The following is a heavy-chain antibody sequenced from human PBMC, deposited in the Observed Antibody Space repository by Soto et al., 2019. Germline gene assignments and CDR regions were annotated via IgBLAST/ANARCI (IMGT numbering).Heavy chain of an antibody. J-gene: IGHJ5*02. CDR2: IKQDGSEK. D-gene: IGHD6-13*01. CDR1: GFTFSSYW. V-gene: IGHV3-7*03. Sequence: GGSLRLSCAASGFTFSSYWMSWVRQAPGKGLEWVANIKQDGSEKYYVDSVKGRFTISRDNAKNSLYLQMNSLRAEDTAVYYCARPLLPYSSSWYGSWFDPWGQGTLVTVPS. CDR3: ARPLLPYSSSWYGSWFDP.